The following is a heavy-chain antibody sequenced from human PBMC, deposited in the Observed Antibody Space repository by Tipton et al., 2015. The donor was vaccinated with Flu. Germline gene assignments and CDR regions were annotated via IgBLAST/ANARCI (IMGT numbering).Heavy chain of an antibody. V-gene: IGHV4-34*01. CDR1: GGSFSGYY. CDR3: ARGKNVWGSYRSNYRHYYGMDV. Sequence: TLSLTCAVYGGSFSGYYWSWIRQPPGKGLEWIGEINHSGSTNYNPSLKSRVTISVDTSKNQFSLQLSSVTAADTAVYYCARGKNVWGSYRSNYRHYYGMDVWGQGTTVTVSS. D-gene: IGHD3-16*02. J-gene: IGHJ6*02. CDR2: INHSGST.